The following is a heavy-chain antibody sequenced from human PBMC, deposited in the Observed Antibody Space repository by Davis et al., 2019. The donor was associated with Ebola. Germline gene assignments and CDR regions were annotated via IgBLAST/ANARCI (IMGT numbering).Heavy chain of an antibody. CDR3: ARTGGGGVEMATIMGFDY. D-gene: IGHD5-24*01. CDR1: GFTFSSYA. J-gene: IGHJ4*02. V-gene: IGHV3-23*01. CDR2: ISGSGGST. Sequence: GESLKISCAASGFTFSSYAMSWVRQAPGKGLEWVSAISGSGGSTYYADSVKGRFTISRDNSKNTLYLQMNSLRAEDTAVYYCARTGGGGVEMATIMGFDYWGQGTLVTVSS.